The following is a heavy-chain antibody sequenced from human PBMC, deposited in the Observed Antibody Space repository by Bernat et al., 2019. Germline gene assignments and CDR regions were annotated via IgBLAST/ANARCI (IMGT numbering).Heavy chain of an antibody. CDR1: GFTFSSYS. Sequence: EVQLVESGGGLVKPGGSLRLSCAASGFTFSSYSMNWVRQAPGKGLEWVSSISSSSSYIYYADSVKGRFTISRDNSKSTLYLEMSSLRVEDTAVYYCAKPMFGSDSGEVFDIWGQGTVVTVSS. CDR3: AKPMFGSDSGEVFDI. D-gene: IGHD3-3*01. V-gene: IGHV3-21*04. CDR2: ISSSSSYI. J-gene: IGHJ3*02.